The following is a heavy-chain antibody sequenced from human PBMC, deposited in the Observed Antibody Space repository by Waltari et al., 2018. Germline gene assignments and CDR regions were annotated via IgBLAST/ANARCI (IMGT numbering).Heavy chain of an antibody. CDR3: ATPRGGSYHDAFDI. Sequence: EVQLVQSGAEVKKPGATVKTSCKASGYTFTDYYMHWVHQAPGKGLEWMGRVDPEDGETIYAEKFQGRVTITADTSTDTAYMELSSLRSEDTAVYYCATPRGGSYHDAFDIWGQGTMVTVSS. CDR2: VDPEDGET. V-gene: IGHV1-69-2*01. CDR1: GYTFTDYY. J-gene: IGHJ3*02. D-gene: IGHD1-26*01.